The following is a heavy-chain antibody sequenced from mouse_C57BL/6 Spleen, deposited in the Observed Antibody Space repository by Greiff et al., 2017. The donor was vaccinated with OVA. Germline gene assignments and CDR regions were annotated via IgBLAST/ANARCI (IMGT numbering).Heavy chain of an antibody. V-gene: IGHV1-69*01. Sequence: VQLQQPGAELVMPGASVKLSCKASGYTFTSYWMHWVKQRPGQGLEWIGEIDPSDSYTNYNQKFKGKSTLTVDKSSSTAYMQLSSLTSEDSAVYYCARTAQATDYYAMDYWGQGTSVTVSS. J-gene: IGHJ4*01. CDR3: ARTAQATDYYAMDY. D-gene: IGHD3-2*02. CDR2: IDPSDSYT. CDR1: GYTFTSYW.